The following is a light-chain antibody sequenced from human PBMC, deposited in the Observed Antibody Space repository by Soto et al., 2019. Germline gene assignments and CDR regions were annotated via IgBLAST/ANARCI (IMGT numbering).Light chain of an antibody. Sequence: DIQMTQSPSTLSASVGDRVTITCRASQSISSWLAWYQQKPGKAPKLLSSKASSLESGVPSRFSGSGSGTEFTLTISSLQPDDFATYYCQQYNSYSRTFGQGTKVVIK. CDR1: QSISSW. V-gene: IGKV1-5*03. J-gene: IGKJ1*01. CDR2: KAS. CDR3: QQYNSYSRT.